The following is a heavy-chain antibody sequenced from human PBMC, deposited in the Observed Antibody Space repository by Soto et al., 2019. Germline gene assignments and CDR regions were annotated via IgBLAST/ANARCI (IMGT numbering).Heavy chain of an antibody. CDR2: IIPIFGTT. J-gene: IGHJ4*02. CDR1: GDIFSGYS. V-gene: IGHV1-69*14. CDR3: ARVLGSGYDPGDY. Sequence: QVQLVQSGAEVKRPGSSVKVSCKTSGDIFSGYSISWVRQAPGQGLEWMGGIIPIFGTTDYAQRFHGRVTITADKSTTTVYMDLYSLKSEDTAVYYCARVLGSGYDPGDYWGQGTLVTVSS. D-gene: IGHD5-12*01.